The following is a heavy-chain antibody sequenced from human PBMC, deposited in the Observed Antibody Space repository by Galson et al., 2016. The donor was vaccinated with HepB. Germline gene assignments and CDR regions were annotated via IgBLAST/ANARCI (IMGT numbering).Heavy chain of an antibody. CDR2: IIPIFGET. CDR1: EDTFSSYP. CDR3: ARHLEVGTITSALDI. D-gene: IGHD1-1*01. V-gene: IGHV1-69*13. Sequence: SVKVSCKASEDTFSSYPTSWVRLAPGQGLEWIGVIIPIFGETSYTQNFQGRVTIAADESTSTVFLDLSTLRSEDTAVYYCARHLEVGTITSALDIWGQGTVVTVSS. J-gene: IGHJ3*02.